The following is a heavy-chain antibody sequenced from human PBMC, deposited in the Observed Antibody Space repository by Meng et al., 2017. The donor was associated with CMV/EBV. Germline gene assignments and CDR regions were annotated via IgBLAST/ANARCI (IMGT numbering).Heavy chain of an antibody. V-gene: IGHV3-23*01. D-gene: IGHD2-2*01. Sequence: GGSLRLSCAASGFTFSSYAMSWVRQAPGKGLEWVSAISGSGGSTCYADSVKGRFTISRDNSKNTLYLQMNSLRAEDTAVYYCAKGDRYCSSTSCYAHGMDVWGQGTTVTVSS. CDR3: AKGDRYCSSTSCYAHGMDV. J-gene: IGHJ6*02. CDR2: ISGSGGST. CDR1: GFTFSSYA.